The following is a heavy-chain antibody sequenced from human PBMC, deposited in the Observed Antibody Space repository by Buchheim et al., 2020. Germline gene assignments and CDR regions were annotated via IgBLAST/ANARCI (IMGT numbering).Heavy chain of an antibody. CDR3: ARLFPTTDDSGIAEYSY. J-gene: IGHJ4*02. Sequence: QLQLQESGPGLVKPSETLSLTCTVSGGSISSSSYYWGWLRPPPGQGLEWIGSIYYSGSTYYNPSLMSRGTISVDTSKKQFSRKLSPVTAADTAVYYCARLFPTTDDSGIAEYSYWGQGTL. CDR2: IYYSGST. V-gene: IGHV4-39*01. D-gene: IGHD6-13*01. CDR1: GGSISSSSYY.